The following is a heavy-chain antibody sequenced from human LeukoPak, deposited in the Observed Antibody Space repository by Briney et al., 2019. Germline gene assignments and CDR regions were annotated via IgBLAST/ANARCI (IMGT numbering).Heavy chain of an antibody. D-gene: IGHD6-19*01. CDR1: GFTFSSYW. V-gene: IGHV3-7*01. Sequence: GGSLRLSCAASGFTFSSYWMTWVRQAPGKGLEWVANIKQDGSEKSYVDSVKGRFTISRDNAKNSLYLQMNSLRAEDTAVYYCARDKIGGSMAGSNFDYWGQGTLVTVSS. J-gene: IGHJ4*02. CDR3: ARDKIGGSMAGSNFDY. CDR2: IKQDGSEK.